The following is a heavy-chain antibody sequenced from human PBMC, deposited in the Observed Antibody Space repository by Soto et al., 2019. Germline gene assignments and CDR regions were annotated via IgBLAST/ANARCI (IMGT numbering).Heavy chain of an antibody. CDR2: ISGSGGST. V-gene: IGHV3-23*01. CDR3: AKTLYYYDSSGYQ. CDR1: GFTFRSYA. D-gene: IGHD3-22*01. Sequence: GGSLRLSCLASGFTFRSYALSRMRQPPGKGLEWVSAISGSGGSTYYADSVKGRFTISRDNSKNTLYLQMNSLRAEDTAVYYCAKTLYYYDSSGYQWGQGT. J-gene: IGHJ4*02.